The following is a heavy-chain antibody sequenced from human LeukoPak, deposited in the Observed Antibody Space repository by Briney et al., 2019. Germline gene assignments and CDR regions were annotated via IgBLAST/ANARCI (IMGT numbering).Heavy chain of an antibody. V-gene: IGHV4-30-4*01. CDR2: IYYSGST. D-gene: IGHD2-2*01. CDR1: GGSISSGDHY. J-gene: IGHJ4*02. CDR3: ASLTYRYQPPFDY. Sequence: PSETLSLTCTVSGGSISSGDHYWSWIRQPPGKGLEWIGYIYYSGSTYYNPSLKSRVTISVDTSKNQFSLKLSSVTAADTAVYYCASLTYRYQPPFDYWGQGTLVTVSS.